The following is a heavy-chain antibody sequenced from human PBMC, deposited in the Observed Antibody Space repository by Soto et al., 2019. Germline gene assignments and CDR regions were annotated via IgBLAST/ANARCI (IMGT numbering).Heavy chain of an antibody. CDR3: AKADRGYYVYYFDY. CDR1: GFTFSSYA. Sequence: EVQLLESGGGLVQPGGSLRLSCAASGFTFSSYAMSWVRQAPGKGLEWVSAISGSGGSTYYADSVKGRFTISRDNSKNTLYLQMNSLRADDPAVYYCAKADRGYYVYYFDYWGQGTLVTVSS. V-gene: IGHV3-23*01. J-gene: IGHJ4*02. CDR2: ISGSGGST. D-gene: IGHD3-22*01.